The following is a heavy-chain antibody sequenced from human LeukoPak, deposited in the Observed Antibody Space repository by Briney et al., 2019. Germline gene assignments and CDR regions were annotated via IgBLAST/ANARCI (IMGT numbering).Heavy chain of an antibody. D-gene: IGHD1-20*01. J-gene: IGHJ3*02. V-gene: IGHV3-7*01. CDR3: ARDEYNWNVDAFDI. CDR1: GFTFSDAW. CDR2: IKEDGSEK. Sequence: GGSLRLSCAASGFTFSDAWMSWVRQAPGKGLEWVANIKEDGSEKYYVDSVKGRFTISRDNAKNSLYLQMNSLRAEDTAVYYCARDEYNWNVDAFDIWGQGTVVTVSS.